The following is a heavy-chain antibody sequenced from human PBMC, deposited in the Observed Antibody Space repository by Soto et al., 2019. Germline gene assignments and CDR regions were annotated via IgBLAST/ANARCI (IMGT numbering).Heavy chain of an antibody. V-gene: IGHV4-59*08. CDR1: GGSISSYY. D-gene: IGHD2-2*01. CDR3: ASRYVSCFDY. Sequence: QVQLQESGPGLVKPSETLSLTCTVSGGSISSYYWSWIRQPPGKGLEWIGYIYYSGSTNYNPSLKSRVTSSVDTSQNQYSLRLSSVTAADTAVYCCASRYVSCFDYWGQGTLVTVSS. CDR2: IYYSGST. J-gene: IGHJ4*02.